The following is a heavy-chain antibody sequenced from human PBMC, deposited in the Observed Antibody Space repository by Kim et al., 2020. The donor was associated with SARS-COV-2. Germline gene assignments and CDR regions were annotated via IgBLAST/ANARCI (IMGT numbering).Heavy chain of an antibody. V-gene: IGHV4-34*01. CDR1: GGSFSGYY. D-gene: IGHD6-19*01. Sequence: SETLSLTCAVYGGSFSGYYWSWIRQPPGKGLEWIGEISHSGTTNYIPSLKSRVTISIDTSKNQFSLKVNSVTAADTATYYCARRGYSSAWLGRCFANWG. J-gene: IGHJ4*01. CDR3: ARRGYSSAWLGRCFAN. CDR2: ISHSGTT.